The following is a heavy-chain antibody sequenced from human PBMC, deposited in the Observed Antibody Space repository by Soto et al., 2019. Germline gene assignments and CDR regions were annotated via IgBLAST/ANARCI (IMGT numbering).Heavy chain of an antibody. CDR3: ARPPVPSGTTLYYFAY. CDR2: VDPSSGYT. J-gene: IGHJ4*02. CDR1: GYTLTRYY. Sequence: QVQLVQSGAEVKKPGASVKFSCKASGYTLTRYYVLWVRQAPGQGLAWMGLVDPSSGYTTYAQKFQGRVTMTRDTSTNTLNVELRGLTSEDTAGYYGARPPVPSGTTLYYFAYWGQVTSVTVSS. D-gene: IGHD1-1*01. V-gene: IGHV1-46*01.